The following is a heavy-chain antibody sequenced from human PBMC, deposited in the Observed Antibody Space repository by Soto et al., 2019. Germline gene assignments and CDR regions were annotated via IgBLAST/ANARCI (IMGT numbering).Heavy chain of an antibody. J-gene: IGHJ3*02. V-gene: IGHV4-31*03. CDR3: ARDSGMVRGVMLLGLFDI. CDR2: IYYSGST. D-gene: IGHD3-10*01. Sequence: SETLSLTCTVSGGSISSGGYYWSWIRQHPGKGLEWIGYIYYSGSTYYNPSLKSRVTISVDTSKNQFSLKLSSVTAADTAVYYCARDSGMVRGVMLLGLFDIWGQGTMVT. CDR1: GGSISSGGYY.